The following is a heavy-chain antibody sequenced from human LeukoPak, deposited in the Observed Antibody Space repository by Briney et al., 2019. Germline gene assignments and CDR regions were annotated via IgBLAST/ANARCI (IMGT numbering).Heavy chain of an antibody. CDR3: ASQRNDYYDSSGHDY. J-gene: IGHJ4*02. CDR1: GDSTTNINYY. Sequence: SETLSLTCTVSGDSTTNINYYWGWIRQPPGKGLEWIGSIYYSGSTYYNPSLKSRVAISVDASKNQFSLKLSSVTAADTAVYYCASQRNDYYDSSGHDYWGQGTLVTVSS. CDR2: IYYSGST. V-gene: IGHV4-39*01. D-gene: IGHD3-22*01.